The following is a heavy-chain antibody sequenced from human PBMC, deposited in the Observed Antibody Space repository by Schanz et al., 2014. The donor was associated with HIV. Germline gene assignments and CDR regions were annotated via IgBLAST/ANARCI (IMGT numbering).Heavy chain of an antibody. J-gene: IGHJ6*02. CDR2: ISGSGGST. CDR3: AKGGFYGDYVSYYYGLDV. CDR1: GFTFSRYA. D-gene: IGHD4-17*01. V-gene: IGHV3-23*01. Sequence: EEQVLESGGGLVQPGGSLRLSCAASGFTFSRYAMSWVRQAPGKGLEWVSSISGSGGSTYYADSVKGRFTISRGNSKNTLYLQMNSLRAEDTAVYYCAKGGFYGDYVSYYYGLDVWGQGTTVTVS.